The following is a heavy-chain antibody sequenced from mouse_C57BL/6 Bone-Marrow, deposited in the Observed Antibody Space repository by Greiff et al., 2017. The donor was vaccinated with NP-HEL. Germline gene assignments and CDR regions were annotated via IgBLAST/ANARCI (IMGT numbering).Heavy chain of an antibody. D-gene: IGHD2-3*01. Sequence: QVQLQQSGAELVMPGASVKLSCKASGYTFTSYWMHWVKQRPGQGLEWIGEIDPSDSYTNYNQKFKGKSTLTVDKSSSTAYMQLSSLTSEDSAVYYCAREDGYPSWFAYWGQGTLVTVSA. CDR2: IDPSDSYT. V-gene: IGHV1-69*01. J-gene: IGHJ3*01. CDR1: GYTFTSYW. CDR3: AREDGYPSWFAY.